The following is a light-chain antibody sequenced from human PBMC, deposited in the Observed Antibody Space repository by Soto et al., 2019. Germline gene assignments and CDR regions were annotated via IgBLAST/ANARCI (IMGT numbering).Light chain of an antibody. CDR2: DAS. CDR1: QSVRNY. CDR3: QQRNSRPPGFS. V-gene: IGKV3-11*01. J-gene: IGKJ2*01. Sequence: EIVLTQSPATLSLSPGDRATLSCRASQSVRNYLAWYQQKPGQAPRLLIYDASSRAIGIPARFSGSGSGTDFTLTISSLEPEDFAVYYCQQRNSRPPGFSFGQGTKVESK.